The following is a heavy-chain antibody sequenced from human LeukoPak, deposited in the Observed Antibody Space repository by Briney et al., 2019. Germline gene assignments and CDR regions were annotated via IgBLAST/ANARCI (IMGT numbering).Heavy chain of an antibody. CDR2: IIPIFGTA. CDR3: ARDSRYSYGHVEKPFDY. V-gene: IGHV1-69*13. CDR1: GGTFSSYA. J-gene: IGHJ4*02. Sequence: GASVKVSCKASGGTFSSYAISWVRQAPGQGLEWMGGIIPIFGTANYAQKFQGRVTITADESTSTAYMELSSLRSEDTAVYYCARDSRYSYGHVEKPFDYWGQGTLVTVSS. D-gene: IGHD5-18*01.